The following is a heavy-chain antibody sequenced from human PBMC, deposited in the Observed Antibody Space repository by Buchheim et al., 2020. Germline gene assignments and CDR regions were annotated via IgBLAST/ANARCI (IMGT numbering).Heavy chain of an antibody. Sequence: EVQLVESGGGLVQPGGSLTLSCAVSGFIFSNYWMDWVRQAPGKGLEWVANIKYDGSEKYYVDSVKGRFTISRDNAKNSLYLQMNRLRAEDTAVYYCARALNYWGQGTL. J-gene: IGHJ4*02. CDR3: ARALNY. CDR1: GFIFSNYW. V-gene: IGHV3-7*01. CDR2: IKYDGSEK.